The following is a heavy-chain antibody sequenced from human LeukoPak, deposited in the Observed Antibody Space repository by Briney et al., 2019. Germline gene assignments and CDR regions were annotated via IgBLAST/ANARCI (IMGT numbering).Heavy chain of an antibody. Sequence: SVKVSCKASGGTFSSYAISWVRQAPGRGLEWMGRIIPILGIANYAQKFQGRVTITADKSTSTAYMELSSLRSEDTAVYYCARGSGHLAYWGQGTLVTVSS. CDR1: GGTFSSYA. D-gene: IGHD6-19*01. CDR3: ARGSGHLAY. CDR2: IIPILGIA. J-gene: IGHJ4*02. V-gene: IGHV1-69*04.